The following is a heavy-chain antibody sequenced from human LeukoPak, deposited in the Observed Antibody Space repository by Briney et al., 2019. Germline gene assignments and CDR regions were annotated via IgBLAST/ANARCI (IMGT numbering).Heavy chain of an antibody. CDR2: ISSSSSYI. V-gene: IGHV3-21*01. J-gene: IGHJ3*02. Sequence: GGSLRLSCAASGFTFSSYSMNWVRQAPGKGLEWVSSISSSSSYIYYADSVKGRFTISRDNAKNSLYLQMNSLRAEDTAVYYCARVISRTTVVTPDAFDIWGQGTMVTVSS. D-gene: IGHD4-23*01. CDR1: GFTFSSYS. CDR3: ARVISRTTVVTPDAFDI.